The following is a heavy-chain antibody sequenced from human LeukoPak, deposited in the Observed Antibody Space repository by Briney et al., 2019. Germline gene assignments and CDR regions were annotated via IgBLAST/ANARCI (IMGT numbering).Heavy chain of an antibody. CDR1: GYTFTSYD. J-gene: IGHJ4*02. Sequence: ASVKVSCKASGYTFTSYDINWVRQATGQGLEWMGWMNPNSGNTGYAQKFQGRVTMTEDTSTDTAYMELSSLRSEDTAVYYCATLRFGEFTFDYWGQGTLVTVSS. V-gene: IGHV1-8*01. D-gene: IGHD3-10*01. CDR2: MNPNSGNT. CDR3: ATLRFGEFTFDY.